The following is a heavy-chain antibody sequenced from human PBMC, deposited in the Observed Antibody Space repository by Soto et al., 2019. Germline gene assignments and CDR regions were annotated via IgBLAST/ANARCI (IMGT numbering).Heavy chain of an antibody. J-gene: IGHJ6*02. Sequence: QVQLVQSGAEGKKPGASVKVSCKASGYTFTSYDLSWVRQAPGQGLECMGWISAYNGNTNYAQKLQGRVTMTTDTSTSTAYRELRSLRSHDTAVYYCAREGGAQWWFHYYGMDVWGQGTTVTVSS. D-gene: IGHD2-15*01. CDR3: AREGGAQWWFHYYGMDV. V-gene: IGHV1-18*01. CDR1: GYTFTSYD. CDR2: ISAYNGNT.